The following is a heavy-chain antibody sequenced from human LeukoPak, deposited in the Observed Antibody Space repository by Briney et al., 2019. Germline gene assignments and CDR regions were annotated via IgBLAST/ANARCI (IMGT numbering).Heavy chain of an antibody. CDR3: ARDSGSYLGGGIDY. CDR2: ISYDGSNK. CDR1: GFTFSSYA. V-gene: IGHV3-30-3*01. Sequence: PGGSLRLSCAASGFTFSSYAMHWVRQAPGKGLEWVAVISYDGSNKYYADSVKGRFTISRDNSKNTLYLQMNSLRAEDTAVYYCARDSGSYLGGGIDYWGQGTLVTVSS. D-gene: IGHD1-26*01. J-gene: IGHJ4*02.